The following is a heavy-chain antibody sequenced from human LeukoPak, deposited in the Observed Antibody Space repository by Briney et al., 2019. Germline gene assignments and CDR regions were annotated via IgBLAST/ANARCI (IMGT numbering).Heavy chain of an antibody. Sequence: PSETLSLTCTVSGGSISNYYWSWIRQPPGKGLDWIGYIYYTGSTNSNPSLKSRATISADTPKNQFSLKLSSVTAADTAVYYCARRARENWYFDLWGRGTLVTVSS. CDR2: IYYTGST. CDR1: GGSISNYY. CDR3: ARRARENWYFDL. V-gene: IGHV4-59*08. J-gene: IGHJ2*01.